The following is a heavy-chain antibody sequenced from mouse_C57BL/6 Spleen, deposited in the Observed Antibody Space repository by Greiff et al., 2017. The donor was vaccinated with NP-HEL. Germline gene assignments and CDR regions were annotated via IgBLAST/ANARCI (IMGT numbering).Heavy chain of an antibody. V-gene: IGHV1-80*01. CDR3: ARRGITTVVGGGFDY. CDR2: IYPGDGDT. CDR1: GYAFSSYW. D-gene: IGHD1-1*01. J-gene: IGHJ2*01. Sequence: QVQLQQSGAELVKPGASVKISCKASGYAFSSYWMNWVKQRPGKGLEWIGQIYPGDGDTNYNGKFKGKATLTADKSSSTAYMQLSSLTSEDSAVYFCARRGITTVVGGGFDYWGQGTTLTVSS.